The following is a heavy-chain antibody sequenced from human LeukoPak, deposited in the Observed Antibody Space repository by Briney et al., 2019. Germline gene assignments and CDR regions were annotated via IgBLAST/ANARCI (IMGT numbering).Heavy chain of an antibody. CDR1: GFTFSSYA. CDR2: ISYDGSNK. D-gene: IGHD1-14*01. CDR3: AREVHPEPDFDY. V-gene: IGHV3-30*04. Sequence: GRSLRLSCAASGFTFSSYAMHWVRQAPGKGLEWVAVISYDGSNKYYADSVKGRFTISRDNSKNTLYPQMNSLRAEDTAVYYCAREVHPEPDFDYWGQGTLVTVSS. J-gene: IGHJ4*02.